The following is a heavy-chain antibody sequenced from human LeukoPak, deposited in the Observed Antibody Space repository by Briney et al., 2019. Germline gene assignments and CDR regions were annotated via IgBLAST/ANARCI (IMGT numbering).Heavy chain of an antibody. J-gene: IGHJ6*03. D-gene: IGHD1-1*01. CDR3: ARTVKRYYYYYYMDV. CDR1: GGSISSGSYY. Sequence: SQTLSLTCSVSGGSISSGSYYWSWIRQPAGKGLEWIGRIYTSGSTNYNPSLKSRVTISVDTSKNQFSLKLSSVTAADTAVCYCARTVKRYYYYYYMDVWGKGTTVTVSS. V-gene: IGHV4-61*02. CDR2: IYTSGST.